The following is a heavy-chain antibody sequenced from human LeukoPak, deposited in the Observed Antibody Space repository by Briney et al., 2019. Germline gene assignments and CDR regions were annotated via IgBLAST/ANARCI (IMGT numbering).Heavy chain of an antibody. D-gene: IGHD6-19*01. CDR3: ARLKTGSTGWYWTSFDY. V-gene: IGHV4-59*01. Sequence: SETLSLTWTVSGGSLGTDYWSWIRQSPVKGRGWVGYMFHTGRTNYHTSLKTRVTMSVDTSRNQFSLSLRSWTAADTAAYYCARLKTGSTGWYWTSFDYWGQGTLVAVSS. CDR2: MFHTGRT. CDR1: GGSLGTDY. J-gene: IGHJ4*02.